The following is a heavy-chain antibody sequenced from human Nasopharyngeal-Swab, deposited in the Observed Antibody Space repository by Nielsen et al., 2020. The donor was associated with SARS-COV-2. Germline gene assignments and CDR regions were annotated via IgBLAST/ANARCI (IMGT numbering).Heavy chain of an antibody. CDR3: ARAGRVGDAYTGLDV. D-gene: IGHD5-24*01. CDR2: IYSSGNA. CDR1: GGSISSGGYF. Sequence: SETLSLTCTVSGGSISSGGYFWSWIRRPAGKGLEWIGRIYSSGNANYNPSLKSRITLSVDTSNKQVSLKMRSVTAADTAVYYCARAGRVGDAYTGLDVWGQGTTVTVSS. J-gene: IGHJ6*02. V-gene: IGHV4-61*02.